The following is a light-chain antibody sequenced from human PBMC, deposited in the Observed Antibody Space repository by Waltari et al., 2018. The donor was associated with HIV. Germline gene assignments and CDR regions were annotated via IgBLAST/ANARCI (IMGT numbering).Light chain of an antibody. CDR3: HQYNYYPWT. Sequence: DIQMTQSPSTLSASVGDRVTITCRASQSISFWLAWYQQKPGKAPSLIIYKVSNLESGVPSRFSGSGSGTEFTLTINSLQPDDFATYYCHQYNYYPWTLGQGTKVEIK. CDR2: KVS. CDR1: QSISFW. J-gene: IGKJ1*01. V-gene: IGKV1-5*03.